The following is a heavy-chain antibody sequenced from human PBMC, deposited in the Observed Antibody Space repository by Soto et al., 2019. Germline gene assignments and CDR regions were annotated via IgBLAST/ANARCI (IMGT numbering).Heavy chain of an antibody. CDR2: IIPIFGTA. CDR3: ASIMITFGGVIVHYYFDY. J-gene: IGHJ4*02. V-gene: IGHV1-69*13. D-gene: IGHD3-16*02. CDR1: GGTFSSDA. Sequence: ASVKVSCKASGGTFSSDAISWVRQAPGQGLEWMGGIIPIFGTANYAQKFLGRVTITADESTSTAYMELSSVRSEDTAVYYCASIMITFGGVIVHYYFDYWGQGTLVTVSS.